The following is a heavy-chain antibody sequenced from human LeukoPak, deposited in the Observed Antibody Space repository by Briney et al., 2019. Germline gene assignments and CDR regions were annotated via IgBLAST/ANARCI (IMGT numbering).Heavy chain of an antibody. V-gene: IGHV1-18*01. Sequence: ASVKVSFKASGYTVTSYGISWVRQAPGQGLEWMGWISAYNGNTNYAQKLQGRVTMTTDTSTSTAYMQLTSLRSDDTAVYYCARDTKNYDYVWGSYRHVWAFDYWGQGTLVTVSS. CDR2: ISAYNGNT. CDR3: ARDTKNYDYVWGSYRHVWAFDY. D-gene: IGHD3-16*02. CDR1: GYTVTSYG. J-gene: IGHJ4*02.